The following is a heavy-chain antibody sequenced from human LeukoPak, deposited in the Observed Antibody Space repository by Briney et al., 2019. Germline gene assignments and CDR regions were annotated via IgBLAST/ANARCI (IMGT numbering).Heavy chain of an antibody. D-gene: IGHD3-22*01. Sequence: PSETLSLTCAVYGGSFSGYYWSWIRQPPGKGLEWIGEINHSGSTNYNLSLKSQVTISIDTSKNQFSLKMSSVTAADTALYFCARGNYFESAGYYDYWGQGTLVTVSS. V-gene: IGHV4-34*01. CDR2: INHSGST. J-gene: IGHJ4*02. CDR1: GGSFSGYY. CDR3: ARGNYFESAGYYDY.